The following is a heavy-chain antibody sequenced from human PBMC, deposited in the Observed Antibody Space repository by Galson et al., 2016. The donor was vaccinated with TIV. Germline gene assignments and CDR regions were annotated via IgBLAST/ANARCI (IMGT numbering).Heavy chain of an antibody. V-gene: IGHV3-30*04. Sequence: SLRLSCAASGFTFSSYAMNWVRQAPGKGLEWVAVISYDETNKYYADSVKGRFTISRDNSKNTLFLQMNSLRAEDTAVYYCARDLSRSVALYDSSVYGMAVWGQGTTVTVSS. D-gene: IGHD3-22*01. CDR2: ISYDETNK. CDR3: ARDLSRSVALYDSSVYGMAV. CDR1: GFTFSSYA. J-gene: IGHJ6*01.